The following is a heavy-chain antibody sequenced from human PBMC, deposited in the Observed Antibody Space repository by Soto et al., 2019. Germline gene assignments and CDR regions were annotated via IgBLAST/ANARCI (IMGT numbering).Heavy chain of an antibody. Sequence: ASVKVSCKASVYTFSSYDINWVRQATGQGLEWMGWMNPNSGNTGYAQKFQGRVTMTRNTSISTAYMELSSLRSEDTAVYYCARSGYSSSWYYDYWGQGTLVTVSS. J-gene: IGHJ4*02. D-gene: IGHD6-13*01. CDR2: MNPNSGNT. CDR3: ARSGYSSSWYYDY. CDR1: VYTFSSYD. V-gene: IGHV1-8*01.